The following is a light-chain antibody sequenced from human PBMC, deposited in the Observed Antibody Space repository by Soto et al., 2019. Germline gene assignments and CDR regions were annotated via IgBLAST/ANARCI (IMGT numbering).Light chain of an antibody. Sequence: DIVMTQSPATLSVSPGERATLSCRASQSVSSNLAWYQQKPGQAPRLLIYGASTRATGIPARFSGSGSGTEFTLTISSLQYEDFAVYYCQQYNNWPPVTFGQGTKLEIK. CDR1: QSVSSN. CDR2: GAS. J-gene: IGKJ2*01. V-gene: IGKV3-15*01. CDR3: QQYNNWPPVT.